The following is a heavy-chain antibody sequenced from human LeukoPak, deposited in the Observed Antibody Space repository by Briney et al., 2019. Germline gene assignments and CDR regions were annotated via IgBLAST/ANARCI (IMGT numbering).Heavy chain of an antibody. CDR1: GGTFSSYA. Sequence: GASVKVSCKASGGTFSSYAISWVRQAPGQGLEWMGGIIPIFGTANYAQRFQGRVTITTDESTSTAYMELSSLRSEDTAVYYCASLGWFGATLQHWGQGTLVTVSS. CDR3: ASLGWFGATLQH. J-gene: IGHJ1*01. V-gene: IGHV1-69*05. CDR2: IIPIFGTA. D-gene: IGHD1-26*01.